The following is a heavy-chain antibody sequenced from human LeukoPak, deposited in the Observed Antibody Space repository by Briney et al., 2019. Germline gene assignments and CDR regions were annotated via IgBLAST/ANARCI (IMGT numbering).Heavy chain of an antibody. CDR2: IYYSGST. D-gene: IGHD4-17*01. Sequence: SETLSLTCTVSGGSISSYYWSWIRQPPGKGLEWIGYIYYSGSTNYNPSLKSRVTISLDTSKNQLSLKVTSVTAADTAVYYCARRDQLDYGDEYYFDYWGQGTLVTVSS. J-gene: IGHJ4*02. V-gene: IGHV4-59*08. CDR3: ARRDQLDYGDEYYFDY. CDR1: GGSISSYY.